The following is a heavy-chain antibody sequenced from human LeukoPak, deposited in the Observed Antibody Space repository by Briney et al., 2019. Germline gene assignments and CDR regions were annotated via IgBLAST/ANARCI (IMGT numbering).Heavy chain of an antibody. V-gene: IGHV1-8*01. J-gene: IGHJ4*02. CDR1: GYIFTSYD. CDR3: ARGPRGWRDY. D-gene: IGHD6-19*01. Sequence: ASVKISXKASGYIFTSYDINWVRQATGQGLEWIGWMNPNSGNTGYAQKFQGRVTMTRNTSISTAYMELSSLRSEDTAVYYCARGPRGWRDYWGQGTLVTVSS. CDR2: MNPNSGNT.